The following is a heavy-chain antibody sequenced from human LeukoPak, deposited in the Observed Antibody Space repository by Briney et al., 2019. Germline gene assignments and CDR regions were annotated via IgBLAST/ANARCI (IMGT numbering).Heavy chain of an antibody. CDR2: INHSGST. Sequence: PSETLSLTCAVYGGSFSGYYWSWIRQPPGKGLEWIGEINHSGSTNYNPSLKSRVTISVDTSKNQFSLKLSSVTAADTAVYYCARIGDYVWGSYRYWWFDPWGQGTLVTVSS. CDR3: ARIGDYVWGSYRYWWFDP. V-gene: IGHV4-34*01. D-gene: IGHD3-16*02. J-gene: IGHJ5*02. CDR1: GGSFSGYY.